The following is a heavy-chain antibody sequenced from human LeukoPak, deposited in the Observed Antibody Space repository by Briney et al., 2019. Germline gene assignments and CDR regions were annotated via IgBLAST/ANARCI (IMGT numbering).Heavy chain of an antibody. D-gene: IGHD1-26*01. CDR2: MYYSGST. J-gene: IGHJ4*02. Sequence: SETLSLTCTVSGGSVSSYFWSWIRQPPGKGLEWIGYMYYSGSTNYNPSLKSRVTISIDTSKNQFSLQLSSVTAADTAVYYCARLDNGRGAFDYWGQGALVTVSS. CDR3: ARLDNGRGAFDY. V-gene: IGHV4-59*02. CDR1: GGSVSSYF.